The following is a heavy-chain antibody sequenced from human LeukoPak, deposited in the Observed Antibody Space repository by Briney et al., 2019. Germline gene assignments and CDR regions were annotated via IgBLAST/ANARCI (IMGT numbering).Heavy chain of an antibody. CDR1: GFTFDDYG. J-gene: IGHJ4*02. CDR3: ARDKVRGVIDD. V-gene: IGHV3-20*04. D-gene: IGHD3-10*01. Sequence: PGGSLRLSCAASGFTFDDYGMSWVRQAPGKGLEWVSGINWNGGSAGYADSVKGRFTISRDNAKNSLYLQTNSLRAEDTALYYCARDKVRGVIDDWGQGTLVTVSS. CDR2: INWNGGSA.